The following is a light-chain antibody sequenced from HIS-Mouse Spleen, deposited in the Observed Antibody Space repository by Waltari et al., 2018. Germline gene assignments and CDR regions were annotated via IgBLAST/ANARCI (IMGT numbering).Light chain of an antibody. V-gene: IGKV1-9*01. CDR1: QGISSY. CDR3: KQLNSYPPT. Sequence: DVQMTQSPPFLSASVGHTVTITCRASQGISSYLAWYQQKPGKAPKLLIYAASTLHSGVPSRFSGSGSGTDFTLTISSLQAEDVATYYCKQLNSYPPTFGQGTKVEIK. J-gene: IGKJ1*01. CDR2: AAS.